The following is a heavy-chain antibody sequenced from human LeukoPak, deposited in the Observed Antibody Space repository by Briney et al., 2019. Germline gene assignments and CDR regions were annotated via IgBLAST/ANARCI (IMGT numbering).Heavy chain of an antibody. Sequence: GALRLSCAASGFTVSSNYMSWVRQAPGKGLEWVSVIYSGGSTYYADSVKGRFTISRDNSKNTLYLQMNSLRAEDTAVYYCARGGIAVAGTFRDFDYWGQGTLVTVPS. CDR3: ARGGIAVAGTFRDFDY. V-gene: IGHV3-66*01. CDR2: IYSGGST. CDR1: GFTVSSNY. D-gene: IGHD6-19*01. J-gene: IGHJ4*02.